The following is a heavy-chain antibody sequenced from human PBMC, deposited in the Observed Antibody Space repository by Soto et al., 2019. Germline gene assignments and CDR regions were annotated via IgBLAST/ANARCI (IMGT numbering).Heavy chain of an antibody. CDR1: GFSLSTSGVG. CDR2: IYWDDDK. CDR3: ARGGWTTYYSPFFDS. V-gene: IGHV2-5*02. J-gene: IGHJ4*02. D-gene: IGHD3-10*01. Sequence: QITLKESGPTLVKPTQTLTLTSTFSGFSLSTSGVGVGWIRQPPGKALEWLALIYWDDDKRYSPSLKSRLTIPKDTSKNQVVLTLTKLDTVDTATYYCARGGWTTYYSPFFDSWGQGTLVTVSS.